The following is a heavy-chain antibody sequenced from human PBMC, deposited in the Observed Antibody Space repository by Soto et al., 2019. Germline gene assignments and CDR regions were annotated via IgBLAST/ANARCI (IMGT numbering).Heavy chain of an antibody. CDR2: IHYCGST. Sequence: QVQLQESVPGLVKPSETLSLTCVVSGGSISSHYWCWIRHPPGRGLEWFGFIHYCGSTQYSPSLTSRVTMSVDTSTTHVAMHLSSVTAADTAFYFCARLHYSTSALGPCDYWGQGILVTVAS. CDR3: ARLHYSTSALGPCDY. CDR1: GGSISSHY. D-gene: IGHD6-6*01. J-gene: IGHJ4*02. V-gene: IGHV4-59*11.